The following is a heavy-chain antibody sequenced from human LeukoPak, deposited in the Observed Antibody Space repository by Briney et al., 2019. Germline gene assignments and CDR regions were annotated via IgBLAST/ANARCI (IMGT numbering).Heavy chain of an antibody. V-gene: IGHV1-2*02. Sequence: ASVKVSCKASGYTFTGYYMHWVRQAPGQGLEWMGWINPNSGGTNYAQKFQGRVTMTRDTSISTAYMELSSLRSEDTAVYYCARGFDYGDYVVAFDIWGQGTMVTVSS. D-gene: IGHD4-17*01. CDR1: GYTFTGYY. J-gene: IGHJ3*02. CDR2: INPNSGGT. CDR3: ARGFDYGDYVVAFDI.